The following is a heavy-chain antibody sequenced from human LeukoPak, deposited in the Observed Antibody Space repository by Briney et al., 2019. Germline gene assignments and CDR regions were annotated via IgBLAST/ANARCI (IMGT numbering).Heavy chain of an antibody. Sequence: GASVKVSCKASGYTFTNYDISWVRQAPGQGLEWMGWISAYNGNTNYAQKFQGRVTMTTDTPTTTAYMELRTLKSDDTAVYFCARGLIAAAGMDVWGKGTTVTVSS. D-gene: IGHD6-13*01. J-gene: IGHJ6*04. CDR2: ISAYNGNT. CDR3: ARGLIAAAGMDV. V-gene: IGHV1-18*01. CDR1: GYTFTNYD.